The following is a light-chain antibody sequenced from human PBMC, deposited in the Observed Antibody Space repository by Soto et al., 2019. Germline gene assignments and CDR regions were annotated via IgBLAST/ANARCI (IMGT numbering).Light chain of an antibody. J-gene: IGLJ3*02. V-gene: IGLV2-14*01. CDR3: SSYTSSYTWV. CDR2: EVS. CDR1: STDVGGYNY. Sequence: QSALTQPASVSGSPGQSITISCTGTSTDVGGYNYVSWYQLHPGKAPKLMIYEVSNRPSGVSDRFSGSKSGNTASLTISGLQAEDEADYHCSSYTSSYTWVFGGGTKLTVL.